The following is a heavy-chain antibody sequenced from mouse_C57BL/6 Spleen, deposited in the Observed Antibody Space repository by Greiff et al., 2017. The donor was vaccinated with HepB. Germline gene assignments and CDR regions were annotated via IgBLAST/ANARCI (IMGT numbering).Heavy chain of an antibody. CDR2: ISDGGSYT. J-gene: IGHJ2*01. CDR3: AREGKGFYYFDY. CDR1: GFTFSSYA. V-gene: IGHV5-4*01. Sequence: EVKLMESGGGLVKPGGSLKLSCAASGFTFSSYAMSWVRQTPEKRLEWVATISDGGSYTYYPDNVKGRFTISRDNAKNNLYLQMSHLKSEDTAMYYCAREGKGFYYFDYWGQGTTLTVSS.